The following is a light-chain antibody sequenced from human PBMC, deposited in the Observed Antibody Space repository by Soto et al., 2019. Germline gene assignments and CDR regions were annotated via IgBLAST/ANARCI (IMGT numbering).Light chain of an antibody. CDR3: SSYTSSSTLV. CDR1: SSDVGGYNY. CDR2: DVS. V-gene: IGLV2-14*01. Sequence: QSVLTQPASVSGSPGESITISCTGTSSDVGGYNYVSWYQQHPGKDPKLMIYDVSNRPSGVSNRFSGSKSGDTASLTISGLKAEDEADYYCSSYTSSSTLVFGGGTQLTVL. J-gene: IGLJ2*01.